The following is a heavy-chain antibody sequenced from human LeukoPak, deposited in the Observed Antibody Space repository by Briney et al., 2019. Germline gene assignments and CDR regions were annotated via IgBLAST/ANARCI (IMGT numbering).Heavy chain of an antibody. J-gene: IGHJ3*02. CDR2: IIPIFGTA. CDR1: GYTFTGYG. Sequence: GASVKVSCKASGYTFTGYGISWVRQAPGQGLEWMGGIIPIFGTANYAQKFQGRVTITADESTSTAYMELSSLRSEDTAVYYCARGRDAFDIWGQGTMVTVSS. V-gene: IGHV1-69*13. CDR3: ARGRDAFDI.